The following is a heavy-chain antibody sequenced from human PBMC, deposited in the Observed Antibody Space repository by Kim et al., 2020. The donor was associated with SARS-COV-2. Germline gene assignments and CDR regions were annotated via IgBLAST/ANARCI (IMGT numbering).Heavy chain of an antibody. CDR2: IYYSRST. V-gene: IGHV4-39*01. D-gene: IGHD2-15*01. J-gene: IGHJ4*02. Sequence: SETLSLTCTVSGGSISSSSYYWGWIRQPPGKGLEWIGSIYYSRSTYYNPSLKSRVTISVDTSKNQFSLKLSSVTAADTAVYYCARHLSAVVDYWGQGTLVTVSS. CDR1: GGSISSSSYY. CDR3: ARHLSAVVDY.